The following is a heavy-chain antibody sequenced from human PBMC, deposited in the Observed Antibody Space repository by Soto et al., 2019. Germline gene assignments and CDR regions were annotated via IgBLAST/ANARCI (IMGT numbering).Heavy chain of an antibody. CDR2: IYYSGSI. CDR3: ARHLYGSGERFDP. Sequence: QVQLQESGPGLVKPSETLSLTCTVSGGSISSYYWSWIRQPPGKGLEWIGYIYYSGSINYNPSLKSRATXSXDXXKNQFSLKLSSVTAADTAVYYCARHLYGSGERFDPWGQGTLVTVSS. D-gene: IGHD3-10*01. V-gene: IGHV4-59*08. J-gene: IGHJ5*02. CDR1: GGSISSYY.